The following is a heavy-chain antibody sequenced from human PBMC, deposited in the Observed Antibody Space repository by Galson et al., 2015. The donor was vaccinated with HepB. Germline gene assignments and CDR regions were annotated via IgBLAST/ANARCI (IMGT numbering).Heavy chain of an antibody. V-gene: IGHV3-30*18. CDR2: ISNDGSHN. CDR3: AKAADYYGGSVSFLFDY. Sequence: SLRLSCAASEFTFSSFGMHWVRQAPGKGLEWVAVISNDGSHNYYTDSVEGRFTISRDNSKKTLFLQMDSLRPEDTAVYYCAKAADYYGGSVSFLFDYLGQGTLVTVSS. J-gene: IGHJ4*02. CDR1: EFTFSSFG. D-gene: IGHD3-22*01.